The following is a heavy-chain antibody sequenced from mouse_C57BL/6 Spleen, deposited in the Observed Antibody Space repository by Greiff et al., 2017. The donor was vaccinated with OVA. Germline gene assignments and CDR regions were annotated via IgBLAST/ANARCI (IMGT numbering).Heavy chain of an antibody. CDR1: GYTFTGYW. J-gene: IGHJ4*01. Sequence: QVQLQQSGAELMKPGASVKLSCKATGYTFTGYWIEWVKQRPGHGLEWIGEIVPGSGSTNYTEKFKGKATINEDTSSNTAYMQLSSLTTEDADIYYCARDSSMDYWGQGTSVTVSS. CDR2: IVPGSGST. CDR3: ARDSSMDY. V-gene: IGHV1-9*01.